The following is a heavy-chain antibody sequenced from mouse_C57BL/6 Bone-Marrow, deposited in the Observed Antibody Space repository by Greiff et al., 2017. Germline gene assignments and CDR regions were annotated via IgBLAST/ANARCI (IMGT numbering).Heavy chain of an antibody. CDR3: ASSGQYYGSSGYFDY. V-gene: IGHV1-53*01. CDR2: INPSNGGT. CDR1: GYTFTSYW. J-gene: IGHJ2*01. D-gene: IGHD1-1*01. Sequence: QVQLQQPGTELVKPGASVKLSCKASGYTFTSYWMHWVKQRPGQGLEGIGNINPSNGGTNYNEKIKSKATLTVDKSSSTAYMQLSSLTSEDSAVYYCASSGQYYGSSGYFDYWGQGTTLSVSS.